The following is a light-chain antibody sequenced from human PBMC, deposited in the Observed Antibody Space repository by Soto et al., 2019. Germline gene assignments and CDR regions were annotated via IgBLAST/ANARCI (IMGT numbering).Light chain of an antibody. CDR1: QSVSSY. J-gene: IGKJ5*01. CDR3: QHRSKSPLT. Sequence: EIVLTQSPATLSLSPGERATLSCRASQSVSSYFAWYQQQAGHAPRRLLYDASNSATGSPARFSGSGAGTDFTLTISSLEPEYFVYYFCQHRSKSPLTFGQGTRLEIK. V-gene: IGKV3-11*01. CDR2: DAS.